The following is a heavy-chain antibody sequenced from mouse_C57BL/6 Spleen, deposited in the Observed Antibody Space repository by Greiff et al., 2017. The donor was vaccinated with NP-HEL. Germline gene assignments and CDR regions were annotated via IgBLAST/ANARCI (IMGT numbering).Heavy chain of an antibody. CDR3: ARGGGSNYDAVDY. CDR1: GFTFSDYG. D-gene: IGHD2-5*01. Sequence: EVQLVESGGGLVKPGGSLKLSCAASGFTFSDYGMHWVRQAPEKGLEWVAYISSGSSTIYYADTVKGRFTISRDNAKNTLFLQMTSLRSEDTAMYYCARGGGSNYDAVDYWGQGTSATVSS. V-gene: IGHV5-17*01. CDR2: ISSGSSTI. J-gene: IGHJ4*01.